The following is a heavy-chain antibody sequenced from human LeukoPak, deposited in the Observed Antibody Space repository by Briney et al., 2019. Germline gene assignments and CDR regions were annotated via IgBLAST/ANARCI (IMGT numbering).Heavy chain of an antibody. CDR1: GGSINGSEW. J-gene: IGHJ4*02. CDR2: IYHSGSA. CDR3: ARDSTSGSSWYFDC. D-gene: IGHD6-13*01. Sequence: SETLSLTCAVSGGSINGSEWWNWVRQPPGKGLEWIGEIYHSGSAIYNPSLKSRVAISVDKSKNQFSLILNSVTAADTAVYYCARDSTSGSSWYFDCWGQGTLVTVSS. V-gene: IGHV4-4*02.